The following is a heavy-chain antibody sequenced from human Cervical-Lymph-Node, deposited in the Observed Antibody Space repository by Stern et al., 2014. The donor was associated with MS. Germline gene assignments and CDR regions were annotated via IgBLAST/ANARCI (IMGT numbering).Heavy chain of an antibody. D-gene: IGHD4-17*01. CDR3: VRCLGSDYDS. Sequence: MQLVQSGAGLVKPGGSLRVSCKASGFTFSDYSITWVRQAPGKGLEWLSCISRCGATLHYAESVRGRFTISRDNATNSLSLQMNNLRAEDTAVYYCVRCLGSDYDSWGQGTLVTVSS. V-gene: IGHV3-11*01. CDR2: ISRCGATL. CDR1: GFTFSDYS. J-gene: IGHJ5*01.